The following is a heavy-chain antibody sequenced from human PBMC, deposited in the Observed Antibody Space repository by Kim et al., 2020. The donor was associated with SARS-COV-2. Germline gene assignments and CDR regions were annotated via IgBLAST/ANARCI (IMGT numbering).Heavy chain of an antibody. CDR1: GGSFSGYY. CDR3: ARGEKAMVRGARYHRYFDL. J-gene: IGHJ2*01. Sequence: SETLSLTCAVYGGSFSGYYWSWIRQPPGKGLEWIGEINHSGSTNYNPSLKSRVTISVDTSKNQFSLKLSSVTAADTAVYYCARGEKAMVRGARYHRYFDL. D-gene: IGHD3-10*01. V-gene: IGHV4-34*01. CDR2: INHSGST.